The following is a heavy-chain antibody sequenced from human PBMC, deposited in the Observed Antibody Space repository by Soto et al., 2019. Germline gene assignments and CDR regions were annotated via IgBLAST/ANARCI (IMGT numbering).Heavy chain of an antibody. CDR1: GFSLSTSGVG. CDR2: RYWDDDK. Sequence: QITLKESGPTLVKPTQTLTLTCTFSGFSLSTSGVGVGWIRQPPGKALEWLAFRYWDDDKRYSTSLKSRHTFPNDTSKHQVLLTMTNMDPLDTATYYCARSSVNWGSRGLVDYWGHGTLVTVAS. J-gene: IGHJ4*01. CDR3: ARSSVNWGSRGLVDY. V-gene: IGHV2-5*02. D-gene: IGHD7-27*01.